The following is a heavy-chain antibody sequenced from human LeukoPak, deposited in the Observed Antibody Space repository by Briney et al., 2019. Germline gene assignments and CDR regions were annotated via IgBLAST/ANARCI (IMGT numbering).Heavy chain of an antibody. CDR3: AKVGAAGTAYYFDY. D-gene: IGHD6-13*01. V-gene: IGHV3-30*02. J-gene: IGHJ4*02. Sequence: GGSLRLSCAASGFTFSSYGMHWVRQAPGKGLEWVAFMRYDGSNKYYADSVKGRFTISRDNSKNTVYLQVNSLRAEDTAVYYCAKVGAAGTAYYFDYWGQGTLVTVS. CDR2: MRYDGSNK. CDR1: GFTFSSYG.